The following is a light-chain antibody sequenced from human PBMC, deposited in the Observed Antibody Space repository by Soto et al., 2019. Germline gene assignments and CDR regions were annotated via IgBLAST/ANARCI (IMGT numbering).Light chain of an antibody. Sequence: EIVLTQSPGTRSLSPGERATLSCRDSQSVSSSFLAWYHQKPGQAPRLLIYGASSRATGIPDRFSGSGSGTDFTLTISRLEPEDFAVYYCQQYGSSPWTFGQGTKVEIK. V-gene: IGKV3-20*01. J-gene: IGKJ1*01. CDR3: QQYGSSPWT. CDR2: GAS. CDR1: QSVSSSF.